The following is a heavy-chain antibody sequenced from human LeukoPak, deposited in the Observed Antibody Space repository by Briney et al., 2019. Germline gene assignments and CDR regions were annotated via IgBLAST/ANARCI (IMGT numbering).Heavy chain of an antibody. CDR1: GYTFTCYG. V-gene: IGHV1-18*01. CDR2: ISAYNGNT. D-gene: IGHD6-19*01. Sequence: ASVKVSCKASGYTFTCYGISWVRQAPGQGLEWMGWISAYNGNTNYAQKFQGRVTMTRDTSISTAYMELSRLRSDGTAVYYCARARGRIAVAGLNWFDPWGQGTLVTVSS. J-gene: IGHJ5*02. CDR3: ARARGRIAVAGLNWFDP.